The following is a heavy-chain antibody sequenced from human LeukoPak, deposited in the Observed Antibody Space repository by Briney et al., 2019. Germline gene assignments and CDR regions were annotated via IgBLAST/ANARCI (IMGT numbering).Heavy chain of an antibody. CDR3: ARDYCTSTTCPNWFDP. CDR1: GGSISSYY. CDR2: FSSSGST. Sequence: SETLSLTCTVSGGSISSYYWSWIRQPPGKGLEWIGYFSSSGSTNYNPSLESRVTISVDTSKNQFSLKLNSVTAADTAVYYCARDYCTSTTCPNWFDPWGQGTLVTVSS. D-gene: IGHD2-2*01. V-gene: IGHV4-59*12. J-gene: IGHJ5*02.